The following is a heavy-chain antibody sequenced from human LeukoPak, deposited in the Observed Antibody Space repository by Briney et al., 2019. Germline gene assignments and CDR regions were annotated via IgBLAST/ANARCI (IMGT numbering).Heavy chain of an antibody. Sequence: ASVTVSFKASGCTSTSCYMHWVRPAPGQGLDWMVLINPSGGSTSYAQKFQGRDTMTRDTSTSTVYMELSSLRSEDTAVYYGARERIVEVRGVKAFAYWGQGTLVTVSS. CDR2: INPSGGST. D-gene: IGHD3-10*01. J-gene: IGHJ4*02. CDR1: GCTSTSCY. CDR3: ARERIVEVRGVKAFAY. V-gene: IGHV1-46*01.